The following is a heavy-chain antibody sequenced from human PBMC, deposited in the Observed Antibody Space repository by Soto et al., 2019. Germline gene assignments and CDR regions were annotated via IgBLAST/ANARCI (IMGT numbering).Heavy chain of an antibody. V-gene: IGHV1-69*13. CDR2: IIPIFGTA. CDR1: GGTFSSYA. J-gene: IGHJ4*02. D-gene: IGHD3-22*01. Sequence: GASVKVSCKASGGTFSSYAISWVRQAPGQGLEWMGGIIPIFGTANYAQKFQGRVTITADESTSTAYMELSSLRSEDTAVYYCARVDYYDSSGYYHPYYFDYWGQGTMVTVSS. CDR3: ARVDYYDSSGYYHPYYFDY.